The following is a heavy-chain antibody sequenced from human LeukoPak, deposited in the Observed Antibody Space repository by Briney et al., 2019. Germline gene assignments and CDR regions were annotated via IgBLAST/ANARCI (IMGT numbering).Heavy chain of an antibody. V-gene: IGHV3-30*18. CDR1: GFTFSSYW. CDR2: ISYDGSNK. J-gene: IGHJ3*02. CDR3: AKDDGYGDI. D-gene: IGHD5-12*01. Sequence: LPGGSLRLSCAASGFTFSSYWMSWVRQAPGKGLEWVAVISYDGSNKYYADSVKGRFTISRDNSKNTLYLQMNSLRAEDTAVYYCAKDDGYGDIWGQGTMVTVSS.